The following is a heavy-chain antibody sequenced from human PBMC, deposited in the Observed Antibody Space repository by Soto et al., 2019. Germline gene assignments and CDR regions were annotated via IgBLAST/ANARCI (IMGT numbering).Heavy chain of an antibody. CDR2: IWYDASNK. J-gene: IGHJ4*02. CDR1: GFTFRTYG. V-gene: IGHV3-33*01. Sequence: VQLVESGGGVVQPGRSLRLSCAASGFTFRTYGMYWVRQAPGKGLEWVAVIWYDASNKYYADSVKGRFTISRDNSENTLYLQMNSLRAEDTAVYYCARGRVDGGELDLWVQGTLVTVSS. CDR3: ARGRVDGGELDL. D-gene: IGHD1-26*01.